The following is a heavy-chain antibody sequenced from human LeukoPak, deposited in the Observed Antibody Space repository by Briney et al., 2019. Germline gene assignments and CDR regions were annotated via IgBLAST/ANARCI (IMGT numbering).Heavy chain of an antibody. CDR1: RFTFSNFS. CDR3: ARGHYYDFD. D-gene: IGHD3-22*01. J-gene: IGHJ4*02. V-gene: IGHV3-7*01. CDR2: IKQDGSEK. Sequence: GGSLRLSCAASRFTFSNFSMNWVCQAPGEGLEWVANIKQDGSEKYYVDSVKGRFTISRDNAKNSLYLQMNNLRGEDTAVYYCARGHYYDFDWGQGTLVTVSS.